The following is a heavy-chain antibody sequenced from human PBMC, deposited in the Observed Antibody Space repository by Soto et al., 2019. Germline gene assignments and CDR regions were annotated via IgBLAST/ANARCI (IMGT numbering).Heavy chain of an antibody. CDR1: GFTFSSYS. Sequence: EVQLVESGGGLVKPGGSLRLSCAASGFTFSSYSMNWVRQAPGKGLEWVSSISSSSSYIYYADSVKGRFTISRDNAKNSLYLQMNSLRAEDTAVYYCARDRGAAVELGGMDVWGQGTTVTVSS. J-gene: IGHJ6*02. CDR3: ARDRGAAVELGGMDV. D-gene: IGHD6-19*01. V-gene: IGHV3-21*01. CDR2: ISSSSSYI.